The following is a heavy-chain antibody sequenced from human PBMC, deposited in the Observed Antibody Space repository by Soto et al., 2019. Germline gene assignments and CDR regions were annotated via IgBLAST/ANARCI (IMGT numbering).Heavy chain of an antibody. CDR2: IYYRGNT. Sequence: QVQLQESGPGLVKPSETLSLTCTVSGGSISTYYWSWIRQPPGKGLEWIGYIYYRGNTNYNPSFKSRVTIPXXTXQNQFSLRLSSVTAADTAVYYCARHPGYYDVLTGYSTYYFDYWGQGTLVTVSS. J-gene: IGHJ4*02. CDR1: GGSISTYY. D-gene: IGHD3-9*01. CDR3: ARHPGYYDVLTGYSTYYFDY. V-gene: IGHV4-59*08.